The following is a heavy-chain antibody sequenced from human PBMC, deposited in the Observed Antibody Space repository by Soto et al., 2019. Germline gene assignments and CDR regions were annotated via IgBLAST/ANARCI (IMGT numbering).Heavy chain of an antibody. V-gene: IGHV4-59*12. CDR3: ARGRIVATIRRDHFDY. J-gene: IGHJ4*02. CDR2: IYYSGST. CDR1: GGSISSYY. Sequence: PSETLSLTCTVSGGSISSYYWSWIRQPPGKGLEWIGYIYYSGSTNYNPSLKSRVTISVDTSKNQFSLKLSSVTAADTAVYYCARGRIVATIRRDHFDYWGQGTLVTVSS. D-gene: IGHD5-12*01.